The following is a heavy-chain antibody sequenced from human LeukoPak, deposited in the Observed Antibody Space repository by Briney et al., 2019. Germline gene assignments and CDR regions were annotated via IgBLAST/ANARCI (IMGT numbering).Heavy chain of an antibody. V-gene: IGHV1-2*02. CDR2: VNPNSGGT. Sequence: ASVKVSCKASGYTFTGYYMHWVRQAPGQGLEWMGWVNPNSGGTNYAQKFQGRVTMTRDTSISTAYMELSRLRSDDKAVYYCAREGYDSRGAAWFDYWGQGTLVTVSS. J-gene: IGHJ4*02. CDR1: GYTFTGYY. CDR3: AREGYDSRGAAWFDY. D-gene: IGHD3-22*01.